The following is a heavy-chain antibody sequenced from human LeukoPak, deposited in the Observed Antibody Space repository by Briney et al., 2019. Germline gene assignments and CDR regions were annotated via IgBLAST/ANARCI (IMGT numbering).Heavy chain of an antibody. D-gene: IGHD3-10*01. V-gene: IGHV3-23*01. CDR3: ATDLMVRGVMAHY. CDR1: GFTFSNSD. CDR2: ISPRGTST. J-gene: IGHJ4*02. Sequence: GGSLRLSCAASGFTFSNSDMAWVRQAPGKGLEWLSLISPRGTSTFYADSVKGRFTISRDNSKNTLYLQMNSLRAEDTAVYYCATDLMVRGVMAHYWGQGTLVTVSS.